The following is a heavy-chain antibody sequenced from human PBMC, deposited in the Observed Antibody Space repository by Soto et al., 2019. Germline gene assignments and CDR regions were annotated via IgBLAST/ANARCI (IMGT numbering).Heavy chain of an antibody. V-gene: IGHV1-18*01. CDR1: GSTFTSYG. Sequence: ASVKVSCKASGSTFTSYGISWVRQAPGQGLEWMGWISAYNGNTNYAQKLQGRVTMTTDTSTSTAYTELRSLRSDDTAVYYCARVLGSIVVVPAAMENYFDYWGQGTLVTVSS. D-gene: IGHD2-2*01. J-gene: IGHJ4*02. CDR3: ARVLGSIVVVPAAMENYFDY. CDR2: ISAYNGNT.